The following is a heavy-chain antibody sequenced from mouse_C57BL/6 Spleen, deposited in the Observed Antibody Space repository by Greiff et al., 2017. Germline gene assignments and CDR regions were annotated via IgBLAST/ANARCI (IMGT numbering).Heavy chain of an antibody. J-gene: IGHJ3*01. CDR1: GYTFTSYG. CDR2: IYPRSGNT. V-gene: IGHV1-81*01. D-gene: IGHD1-1*01. Sequence: LQESGAELARPGASVKLSCKASGYTFTSYGISWVKQRTGQGLEWIGEIYPRSGNTYYNEKFKGKATLTADKSSSTAYMELRSLTSEDSAVYFCARVPLDYYGSSSFAYWGQGTLVTVSA. CDR3: ARVPLDYYGSSSFAY.